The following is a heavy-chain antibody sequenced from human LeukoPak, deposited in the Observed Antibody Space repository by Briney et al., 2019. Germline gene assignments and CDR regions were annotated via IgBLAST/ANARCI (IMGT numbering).Heavy chain of an antibody. CDR2: ISYSGST. Sequence: SETLSLTCTVSGGSISSSSYYWGWIRQPPGKGLEWIGSISYSGSTYYNPSLKSRVTISVDTSKIQFSLKLSSVTAADTAVYYCVRGRGDIVVVVAAFSRVFDYWGQGTLVTVSS. D-gene: IGHD2-15*01. V-gene: IGHV4-39*01. J-gene: IGHJ4*02. CDR3: VRGRGDIVVVVAAFSRVFDY. CDR1: GGSISSSSYY.